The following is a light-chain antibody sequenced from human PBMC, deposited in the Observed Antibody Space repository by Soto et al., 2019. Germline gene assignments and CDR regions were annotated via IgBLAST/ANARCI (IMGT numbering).Light chain of an antibody. V-gene: IGKV1-5*01. CDR1: QSISFW. CDR2: DAS. Sequence: DIQMTQSPSTLSASVGDRVTITCRSSQSISFWLAWYQQKPGKAPKLLIYDASTLYSGVPSRFSGSRSGTEVTLTSSSLQPDDFASYYCQQYNSFAPYSFGQGTKLEI. J-gene: IGKJ2*03. CDR3: QQYNSFAPYS.